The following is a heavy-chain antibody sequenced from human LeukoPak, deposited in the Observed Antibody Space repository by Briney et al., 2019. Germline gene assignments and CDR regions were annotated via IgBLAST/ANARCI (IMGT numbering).Heavy chain of an antibody. D-gene: IGHD1-26*01. Sequence: GASVKVFCKASGYTFTGHYIHWVRQAPGEGLEWMGGINPDSGDTNYAQTFEGRVTMTRDTSTNTASLDLSKLRSDDTALYYCARESIRIVGAAKVKFFDYWGQGTLLTVSS. CDR3: ARESIRIVGAAKVKFFDY. J-gene: IGHJ4*02. CDR1: GYTFTGHY. V-gene: IGHV1-2*02. CDR2: INPDSGDT.